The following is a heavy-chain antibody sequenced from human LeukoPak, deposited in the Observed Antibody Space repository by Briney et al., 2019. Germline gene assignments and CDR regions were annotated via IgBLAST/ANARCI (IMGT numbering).Heavy chain of an antibody. D-gene: IGHD2-2*01. CDR3: ARYCTTTSCYLSLSFVS. V-gene: IGHV3-7*01. Sequence: GGSLRLSCAASGFTFSSHWMSWVRQTPGKGLEWVASIKQDQSEKYYVASVKGRFTISRDNAKNSLYLLVNSLRAEDTAVYYCARYCTTTSCYLSLSFVSWGQGTLVTVSS. CDR1: GFTFSSHW. J-gene: IGHJ4*02. CDR2: IKQDQSEK.